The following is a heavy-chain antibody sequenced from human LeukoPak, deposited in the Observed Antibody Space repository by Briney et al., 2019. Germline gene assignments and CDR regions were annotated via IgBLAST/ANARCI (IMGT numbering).Heavy chain of an antibody. CDR3: VRDGIRDIPGIIIIRYDY. CDR1: EFTFSSYW. J-gene: IGHJ4*02. Sequence: GGSLRLSCSASEFTFSSYWMTWVRQAPGKGLEWVATIKEDGSDKYYVDSVRGRFTISRDNAENSLYLQMNSLRAEDTALYYCVRDGIRDIPGIIIIRYDYWGQGTLVTVSS. CDR2: IKEDGSDK. V-gene: IGHV3-7*05. D-gene: IGHD3-10*01.